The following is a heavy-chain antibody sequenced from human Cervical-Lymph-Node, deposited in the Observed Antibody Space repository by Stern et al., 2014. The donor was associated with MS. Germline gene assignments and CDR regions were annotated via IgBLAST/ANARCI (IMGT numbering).Heavy chain of an antibody. V-gene: IGHV1-46*01. CDR2: INPNGSVT. Sequence: VQLLASGPEVKKPGASVMVSCKTSGYTFTNYYIHWVRQAPGQGLEWMGIINPNGSVTASAQKFQGRLTMTRDTSTTTVYMRLITLTSEDTAMYYCTRAVGGVGREWGQGTLVFVSS. J-gene: IGHJ4*02. CDR1: GYTFTNYY. CDR3: TRAVGGVGRE. D-gene: IGHD3-16*01.